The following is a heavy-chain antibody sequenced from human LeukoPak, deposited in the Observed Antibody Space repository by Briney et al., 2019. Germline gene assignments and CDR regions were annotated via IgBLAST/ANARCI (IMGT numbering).Heavy chain of an antibody. CDR1: GGSISSSSYY. D-gene: IGHD3-10*01. V-gene: IGHV4-39*01. Sequence: NPSETLSLTCTVSGGSISSSSYYWGWIRQPPGKGLEWIGSIYYSGSTYYNPSLKSRVTISVDTSKNQFSLKLSSVTAADTAVYYCARLVRGLRYFDYWGREPWSPSPQ. CDR3: ARLVRGLRYFDY. CDR2: IYYSGST. J-gene: IGHJ4*02.